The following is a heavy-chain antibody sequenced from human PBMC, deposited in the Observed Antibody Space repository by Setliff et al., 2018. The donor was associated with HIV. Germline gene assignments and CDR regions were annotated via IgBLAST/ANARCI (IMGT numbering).Heavy chain of an antibody. Sequence: GASVKVSCKASGGTFSSYAISWVRQAPGQGLEWTGRIIPIFGTANYAQKFQGRVTITADKSTSTAYMELSSLRSEDTAVYYCARVSGYYHLDYWGQGTLVTVSS. CDR1: GGTFSSYA. CDR3: ARVSGYYHLDY. D-gene: IGHD3-22*01. V-gene: IGHV1-69*06. J-gene: IGHJ4*02. CDR2: IIPIFGTA.